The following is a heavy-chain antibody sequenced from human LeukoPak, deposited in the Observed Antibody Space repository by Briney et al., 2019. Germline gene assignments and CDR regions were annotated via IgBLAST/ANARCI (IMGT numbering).Heavy chain of an antibody. CDR2: ISGSGGST. CDR3: AKSTAMVTSFDY. D-gene: IGHD5-18*01. Sequence: GASLRLSCAASGYTFSSYAMSWVRQAPGKGLEWVSAISGSGGSTCYADSVKGRFTISRDNSKNTLYLQMNSLRAEDTAVYYCAKSTAMVTSFDYWGQGTLVTVSS. V-gene: IGHV3-23*01. J-gene: IGHJ4*02. CDR1: GYTFSSYA.